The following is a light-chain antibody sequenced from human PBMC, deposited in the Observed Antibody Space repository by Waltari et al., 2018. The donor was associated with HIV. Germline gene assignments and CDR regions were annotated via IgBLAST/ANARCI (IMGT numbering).Light chain of an antibody. CDR2: RVK. CDR3: SSYTTSNTYV. V-gene: IGLV2-14*01. Sequence: QSALAQPASVSGSPGQSITFSCTGPRSDLGASNYVSWYQKHPDKAPKVIIYRVKSRPSGVSDRFSGSKSGNTASLTISGLQAEDEADYYCSSYTTSNTYVFGRGTTVSVL. CDR1: RSDLGASNY. J-gene: IGLJ1*01.